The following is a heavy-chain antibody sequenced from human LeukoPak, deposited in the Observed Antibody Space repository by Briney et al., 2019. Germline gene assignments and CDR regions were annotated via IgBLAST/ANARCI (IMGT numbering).Heavy chain of an antibody. J-gene: IGHJ4*02. D-gene: IGHD2-15*01. CDR2: IKQDGSEK. CDR3: ARDFGVFCSGGSCPFDY. Sequence: SGGSLRLSCAASGFTFSSYWMSWVRQAPGKGLEWVANIKQDGSEKYYVDSVKGRFTISRDNAKNSLYLQMNSLRAEDTAVYYCARDFGVFCSGGSCPFDYWGQGPLVTVSS. V-gene: IGHV3-7*01. CDR1: GFTFSSYW.